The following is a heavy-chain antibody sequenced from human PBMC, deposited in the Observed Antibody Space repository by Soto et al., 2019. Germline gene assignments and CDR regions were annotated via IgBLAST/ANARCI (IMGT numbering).Heavy chain of an antibody. CDR3: LRDPRHWNEFADQ. V-gene: IGHV3-74*01. J-gene: IGHJ4*02. D-gene: IGHD1-1*01. CDR1: GFAFGSYC. Sequence: EVQLVESGGGLVQPGGSLRLSCAASGFAFGSYCMHWVRQAPGKGLVWVSSISQDGTIATQADSVKGRFTISRDNAKNTLYLQMNSLRADDTAVYYCLRDPRHWNEFADQWGQGNLVTVSS. CDR2: ISQDGTIA.